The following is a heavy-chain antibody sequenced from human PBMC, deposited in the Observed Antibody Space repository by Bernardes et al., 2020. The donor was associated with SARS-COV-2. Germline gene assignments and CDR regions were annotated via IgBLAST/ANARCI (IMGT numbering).Heavy chain of an antibody. CDR2: FDPEDGET. CDR3: ATAPGAMVTDWFDP. V-gene: IGHV1-24*01. J-gene: IGHJ5*02. CDR1: GYTLTELS. Sequence: VKVSCKVSGYTLTELSMHWVRQAPGKGLEWMGGFDPEDGETIYAQKFQGRVTMTEDTSTDTAYMELSSLRSEDTAVYYCATAPGAMVTDWFDPWGQGTLVTVSS. D-gene: IGHD5-18*01.